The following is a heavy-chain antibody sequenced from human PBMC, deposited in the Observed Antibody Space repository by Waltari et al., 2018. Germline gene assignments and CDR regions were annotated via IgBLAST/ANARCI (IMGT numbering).Heavy chain of an antibody. V-gene: IGHV4-59*01. D-gene: IGHD2-15*01. CDR2: IYYRGST. CDR1: GGSISSYY. J-gene: IGHJ4*02. Sequence: QVQLQESGPGLVKPSETLSLTCTVSGGSISSYYWSWIRQPPGKGLEWIWYIYYRGSTNYTPSLKSRVTRSVDTSKTQFSLKLSSVTAADTAVYYCSRGLLNEYCSGGSCYSGFDYWGQGTLVTVSS. CDR3: SRGLLNEYCSGGSCYSGFDY.